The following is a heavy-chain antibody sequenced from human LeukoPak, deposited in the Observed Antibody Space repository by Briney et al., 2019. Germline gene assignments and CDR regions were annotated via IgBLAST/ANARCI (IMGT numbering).Heavy chain of an antibody. Sequence: GGSLRLSCAASGFTFSDYFMTWIRQAPGKGLEWVSYISSSDGTIYYADSVKGRFTISRDNAKNSLYLQMNSLRAEDSAEYYCARHLFRQWLIFDYWGQGTLVTVSS. V-gene: IGHV3-11*01. D-gene: IGHD6-19*01. CDR1: GFTFSDYF. CDR2: ISSSDGTI. CDR3: ARHLFRQWLIFDY. J-gene: IGHJ4*02.